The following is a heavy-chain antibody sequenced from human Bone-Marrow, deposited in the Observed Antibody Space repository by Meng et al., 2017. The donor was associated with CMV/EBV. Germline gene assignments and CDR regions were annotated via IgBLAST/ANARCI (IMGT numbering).Heavy chain of an antibody. CDR2: IRYDGSNK. CDR1: GFTFSSYG. D-gene: IGHD3-3*01. Sequence: GGSLRLSCAASGFTFSSYGMHWVRQAPGKGLEWVAFIRYDGSNKYYADSVKGRFTISRDNSKNTLYLQMNSLRAEDTAVYYCARVDWDFWSGGGMDVWGQGTTVTVSS. J-gene: IGHJ6*02. CDR3: ARVDWDFWSGGGMDV. V-gene: IGHV3-30*02.